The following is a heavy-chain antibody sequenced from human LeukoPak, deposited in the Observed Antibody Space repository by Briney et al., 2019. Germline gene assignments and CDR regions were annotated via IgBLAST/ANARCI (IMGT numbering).Heavy chain of an antibody. D-gene: IGHD5-12*01. CDR3: ARAIPITETYFDY. Sequence: GASVKVSCKASGNTFTMYYIHWVRQAPGQGLEWMGMINPSDGATTYAQRFQGRVTMTRDMSTTTVYMDLRSLRSEDTAVYYCARAIPITETYFDYWGQGTLVTVSS. CDR2: INPSDGAT. V-gene: IGHV1-46*01. J-gene: IGHJ4*02. CDR1: GNTFTMYY.